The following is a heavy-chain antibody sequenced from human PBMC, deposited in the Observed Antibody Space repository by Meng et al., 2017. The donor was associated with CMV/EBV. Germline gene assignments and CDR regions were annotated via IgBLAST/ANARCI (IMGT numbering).Heavy chain of an antibody. CDR2: IYYSGST. CDR3: ARGTEDYDFWLDY. D-gene: IGHD3-3*01. V-gene: IGHV4-59*01. Sequence: SQILSLTCTVSGGSISSYYWSWIRQPPGKGLEWIGYIYYSGSTNYNPSLKSRVTISVDTSKNQFSLKLSSVTAADTAVYYCARGTEDYDFWLDYWGQGTLVTVSS. CDR1: GGSISSYY. J-gene: IGHJ4*02.